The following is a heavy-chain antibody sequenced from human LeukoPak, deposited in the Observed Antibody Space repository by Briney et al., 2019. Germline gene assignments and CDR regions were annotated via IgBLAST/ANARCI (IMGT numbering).Heavy chain of an antibody. Sequence: ASVKVSCKASGYTFSNYAMQWVRQAPGQRLEWMGWINAGNGNTEYSQEFQGRVTMTRNTSISTAYMELSSLRSEDTAVYYCARAGGYCGRISCPYYFDYWGQGSLVAVSS. CDR1: GYTFSNYA. D-gene: IGHD2-15*01. CDR2: INAGNGNT. CDR3: ARAGGYCGRISCPYYFDY. J-gene: IGHJ4*02. V-gene: IGHV1-3*03.